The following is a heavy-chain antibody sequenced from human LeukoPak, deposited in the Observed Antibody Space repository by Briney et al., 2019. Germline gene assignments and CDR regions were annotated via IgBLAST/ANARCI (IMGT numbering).Heavy chain of an antibody. CDR3: AKVIMTGTTRGEDY. CDR2: IYSGGST. V-gene: IGHV3-66*01. CDR1: GFTVSSNY. D-gene: IGHD1-7*01. Sequence: AGGSLRLSCAASGFTVSSNYMSWVRQAPGKGLEWVSVIYSGGSTYYADSVRGRFTISRDNSKNTLYLQMNSLRAEDTAVYYCAKVIMTGTTRGEDYWGQGTLVTVSS. J-gene: IGHJ4*02.